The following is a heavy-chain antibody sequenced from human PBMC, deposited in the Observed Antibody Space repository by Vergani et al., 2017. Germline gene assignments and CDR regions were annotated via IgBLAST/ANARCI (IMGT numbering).Heavy chain of an antibody. D-gene: IGHD3-10*01. Sequence: QVQLQQWGAGLLKPSETLSLTCAVYGGSFSGYYWCWIRQPPGKGLEWIGEINHSGSTNYNPSLKSRVTISVDTSKNQFSLKLSSVTAADTAVYYCASGYYYGGRYWGQGTLVTVSS. CDR3: ASGYYYGGRY. CDR1: GGSFSGYY. V-gene: IGHV4-34*01. J-gene: IGHJ4*02. CDR2: INHSGST.